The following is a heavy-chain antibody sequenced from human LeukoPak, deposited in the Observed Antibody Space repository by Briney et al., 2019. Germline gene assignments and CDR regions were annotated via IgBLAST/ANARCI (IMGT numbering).Heavy chain of an antibody. D-gene: IGHD3-10*01. CDR2: IYYSGST. CDR1: GGSISSYY. V-gene: IGHV4-59*08. J-gene: IGHJ4*02. Sequence: PSETLSLTCTVSGGSISSYYWSWIRQPPGKGLEWIGYIYYSGSTNYNPSLKSRVTISVDTSKNQFSLKLSSVTAADTAVYYCARYYGSRSGYFDYWGQGTLVTVSS. CDR3: ARYYGSRSGYFDY.